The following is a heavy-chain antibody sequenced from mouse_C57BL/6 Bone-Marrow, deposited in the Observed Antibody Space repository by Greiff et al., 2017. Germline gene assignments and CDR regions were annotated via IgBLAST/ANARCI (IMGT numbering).Heavy chain of an antibody. D-gene: IGHD1-1*02. J-gene: IGHJ1*03. CDR1: GYSITSGYY. V-gene: IGHV3-6*01. CDR2: ISYDGSN. CDR3: ARGGKLWWCFDV. Sequence: EVKLEESGPGLVKPSQSLSLTCSVTGYSITSGYYWNWIRQFPGNKLEWMGYISYDGSNNYNPSLKNRISITRDTSKNQFFLKLNSVTTEDTATYYCARGGKLWWCFDVWGTGTTVTVSS.